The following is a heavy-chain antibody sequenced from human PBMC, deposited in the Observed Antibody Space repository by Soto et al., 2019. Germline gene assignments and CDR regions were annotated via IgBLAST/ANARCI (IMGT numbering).Heavy chain of an antibody. CDR2: IYQSGST. D-gene: IGHD6-13*01. CDR3: ARAGATIAAAAIFDY. J-gene: IGHJ4*02. CDR1: GGAISSSKW. Sequence: QVQLQESGPGLVKPSGTLSLTCAVSGGAISSSKWWSWVRQPPGKGLEWIGEIYQSGSTNYNPSLGSRVKMSVDKSRKQFSLKLTSVSAADTAVYYCARAGATIAAAAIFDYWGQGTLVTVSS. V-gene: IGHV4-4*02.